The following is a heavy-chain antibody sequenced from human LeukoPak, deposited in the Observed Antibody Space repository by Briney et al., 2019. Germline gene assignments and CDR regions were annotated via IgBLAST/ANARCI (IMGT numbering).Heavy chain of an antibody. D-gene: IGHD1-26*01. CDR3: ARVKVGASDY. CDR2: ISSSGSYI. Sequence: GGSLRLSCAASGFTFSSYSMNWVRQAPGKGLEWVSSISSSGSYINYADSVKGRFTISRDNAKNSLYLQMNSLRVEDTAVYYCARVKVGASDYWGQGTLVTVSS. V-gene: IGHV3-21*01. J-gene: IGHJ4*02. CDR1: GFTFSSYS.